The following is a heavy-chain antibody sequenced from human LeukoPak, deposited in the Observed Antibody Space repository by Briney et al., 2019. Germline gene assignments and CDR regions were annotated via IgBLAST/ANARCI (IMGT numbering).Heavy chain of an antibody. CDR2: IKQDGSEK. CDR3: ARGFSGSFRTAIGY. CDR1: GFTFINYW. Sequence: GGSLRLSCAASGFTFINYWMTWVRQAPGEGLEWVANIKQDGSEKYYVDSVEGRFTISRDNAKNSLYLQMNSLRAEDTALYYYARGFSGSFRTAIGYWGQGTLVTVSS. J-gene: IGHJ4*02. D-gene: IGHD1-26*01. V-gene: IGHV3-7*01.